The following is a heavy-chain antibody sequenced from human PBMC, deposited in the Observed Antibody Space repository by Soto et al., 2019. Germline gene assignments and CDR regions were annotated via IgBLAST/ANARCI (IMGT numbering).Heavy chain of an antibody. V-gene: IGHV1-69*01. CDR1: GESFTNYA. CDR3: GRYCTNTKCRGGYYLDL. D-gene: IGHD2-8*01. Sequence: QVLLVQSGAEMKQPGSSVSVSCKASGESFTNYAFTWVRQAPGLGPEWLGGIILALGTPHYSQRFQGRLTITADESSSTVYMELGSLRLDDTAVYYCGRYCTNTKCRGGYYLDLWGQGTLLTVSS. CDR2: IILALGTP. J-gene: IGHJ5*02.